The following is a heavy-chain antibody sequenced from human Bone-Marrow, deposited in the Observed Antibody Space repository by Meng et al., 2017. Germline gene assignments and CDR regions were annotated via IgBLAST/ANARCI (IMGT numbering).Heavy chain of an antibody. Sequence: GESLKISCAASGVTFSSYAMHWVRQAPGKGLEWVAVISYDGSNKYYADSVKGRFTISRDNSKNTLYLQMNSLRAEDTAVYYCARVRGSGRTVFDYWGQGTLVTVSS. D-gene: IGHD3-10*01. V-gene: IGHV3-30*01. CDR1: GVTFSSYA. J-gene: IGHJ4*02. CDR3: ARVRGSGRTVFDY. CDR2: ISYDGSNK.